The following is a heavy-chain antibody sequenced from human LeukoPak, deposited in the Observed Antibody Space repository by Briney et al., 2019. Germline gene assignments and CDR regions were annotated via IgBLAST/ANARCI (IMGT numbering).Heavy chain of an antibody. CDR3: ARAYSGGDFDY. V-gene: IGHV4-59*01. J-gene: IGHJ4*02. CDR1: GGSISSYY. D-gene: IGHD6-19*01. Sequence: SETLSLTCTVSGGSISSYYWSWVRLPPRRGLEWIGYIYYSGSTNYNPSLKRRVTISVDTSKNQFSLKLSSVTAADTAVYYCARAYSGGDFDYWGQGTLVTVSS. CDR2: IYYSGST.